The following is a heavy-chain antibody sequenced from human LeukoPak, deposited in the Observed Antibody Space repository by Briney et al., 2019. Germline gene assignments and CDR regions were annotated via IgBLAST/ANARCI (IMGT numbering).Heavy chain of an antibody. D-gene: IGHD5-24*01. J-gene: IGHJ4*02. CDR1: GGSFSGYY. CDR3: AREGDGYNYIDY. CDR2: IYYSGST. V-gene: IGHV4-31*11. Sequence: SETLSLTCAVYGGSFSGYYWSWIRQHPGKGLEWIGYIYYSGSTYYNPSLKSRVTISVDTSKNQFSLKLSSVTAADTAVYYCAREGDGYNYIDYWGQGTLVTVSS.